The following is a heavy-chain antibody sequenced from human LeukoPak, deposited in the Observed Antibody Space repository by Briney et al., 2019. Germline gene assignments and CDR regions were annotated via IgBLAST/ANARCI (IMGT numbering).Heavy chain of an antibody. CDR3: ANTPVTTYEGDY. J-gene: IGHJ4*02. D-gene: IGHD4-17*01. CDR1: GFTFSSYA. V-gene: IGHV3-23*01. Sequence: GGSLRLSCAASGFTFSSYAMSWVRQAPGKGLEWVSAISGSGGSTYYADSVKGRFTISRDNSKNTLYLQMNSLRAEDMAVYYCANTPVTTYEGDYWGQGTLVTVSS. CDR2: ISGSGGST.